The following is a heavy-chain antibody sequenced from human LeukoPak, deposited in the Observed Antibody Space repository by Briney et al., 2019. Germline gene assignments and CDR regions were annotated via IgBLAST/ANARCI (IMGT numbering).Heavy chain of an antibody. J-gene: IGHJ3*02. V-gene: IGHV1-8*01. D-gene: IGHD4-23*01. CDR1: GYTFTSYD. CDR2: MNPNSGNT. Sequence: ASVKVSCKASGYTFTSYDINWVRQATGQGLEWMGWMNPNSGNTGYAQKFQGRVTMTRNTSISTAYMEPSSLRSEDTAVYYCAREGNSVAAFDIWGQGTMVTVSS. CDR3: AREGNSVAAFDI.